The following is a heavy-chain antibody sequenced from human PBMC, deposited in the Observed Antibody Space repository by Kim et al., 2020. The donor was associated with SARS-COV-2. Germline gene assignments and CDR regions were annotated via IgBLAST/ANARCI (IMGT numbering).Heavy chain of an antibody. CDR2: TYYRSKWYN. D-gene: IGHD6-6*01. J-gene: IGHJ6*02. V-gene: IGHV6-1*01. CDR3: ARVAAARPYYYYYGMDV. Sequence: SQTLSLTCAISGDSVSSNSAAWHWLRQSPSRGLEWLGRTYYRSKWYNDYAVSVKSRITINPDTSKNQFSLQLNSVTPEDTAVYYCARVAAARPYYYYYGMDVWGQGTTVTVSS. CDR1: GDSVSSNSAA.